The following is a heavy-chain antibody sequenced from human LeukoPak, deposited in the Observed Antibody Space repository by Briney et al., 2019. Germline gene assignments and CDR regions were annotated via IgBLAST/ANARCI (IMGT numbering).Heavy chain of an antibody. CDR1: GFGVSVNY. D-gene: IGHD1-26*01. V-gene: IGHV3-66*01. Sequence: GESLRISCAASGFGVSVNYMSWVRQAPGKGLEWVSVLYASGITKYADSVRGRFTISRDTSDNTLHLQMNGLGAEDSAVYYCAAKGNGYTGIYLFAHWGQGTLVTVS. J-gene: IGHJ4*02. CDR2: LYASGIT. CDR3: AAKGNGYTGIYLFAH.